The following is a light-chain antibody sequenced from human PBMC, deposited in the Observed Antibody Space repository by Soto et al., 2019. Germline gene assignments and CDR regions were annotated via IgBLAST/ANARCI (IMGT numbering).Light chain of an antibody. CDR2: VNNDGSH. V-gene: IGLV4-69*01. CDR3: KTWGTGIQLYV. J-gene: IGLJ1*01. Sequence: QLVLTQSPSASASLGASVKLTCTLSSGHSTYAIAWHQQQPEKGPRYLMMVNNDGSHSKGDGIPDRFSGSSSGAERYLTISSLQSEDEADYYCKTWGTGIQLYVFGTGTKLTVL. CDR1: SGHSTYA.